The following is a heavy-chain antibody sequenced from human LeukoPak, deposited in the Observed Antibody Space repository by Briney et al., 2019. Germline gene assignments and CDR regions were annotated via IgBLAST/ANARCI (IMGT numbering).Heavy chain of an antibody. CDR2: IYTSGST. CDR1: GGSISSSSYY. V-gene: IGHV4-39*07. D-gene: IGHD2-2*01. Sequence: SETLSLTCTVSGGSISSSSYYWGWIRQPPGKGLEWIGRIYTSGSTNYNPSLKSRVTISVDTSKNQFSLKLSSVTAADTAVYYCAGSPSIVVVPAEGWFDPWGQGTLVTVSS. J-gene: IGHJ5*02. CDR3: AGSPSIVVVPAEGWFDP.